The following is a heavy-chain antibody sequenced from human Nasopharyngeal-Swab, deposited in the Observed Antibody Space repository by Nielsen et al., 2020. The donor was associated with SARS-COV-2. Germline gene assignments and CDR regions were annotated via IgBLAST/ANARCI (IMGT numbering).Heavy chain of an antibody. J-gene: IGHJ6*02. V-gene: IGHV3-48*04. CDR2: ISSSSSTI. Sequence: VRQAPGKGLAWESYISSSSSTIYYADSVKGRFTISRDNAKNSLYLQMNSLRAEDTAAYYCARDSYPEEAYCGGDCYLNYYYYYGMDVWGQGTTVTVSS. CDR3: ARDSYPEEAYCGGDCYLNYYYYYGMDV. D-gene: IGHD2-21*01.